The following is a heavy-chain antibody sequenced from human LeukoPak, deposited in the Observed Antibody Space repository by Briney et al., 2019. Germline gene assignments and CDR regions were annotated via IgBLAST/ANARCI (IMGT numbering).Heavy chain of an antibody. CDR3: AKMRGIVITFGGVIFDS. CDR2: MSAGGTST. D-gene: IGHD3-16*01. J-gene: IGHJ4*02. CDR1: SFYA. Sequence: SFYAMSWVRQAPGEGLEWVSGMSAGGTSTYYADSVKGRFTISRDNSKNTLYLHMDSLRAEDTAIYYCAKMRGIVITFGGVIFDSWGQGTLATVSS. V-gene: IGHV3-23*01.